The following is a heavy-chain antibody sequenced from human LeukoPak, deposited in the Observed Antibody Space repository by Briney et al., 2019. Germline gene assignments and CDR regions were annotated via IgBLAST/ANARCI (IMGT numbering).Heavy chain of an antibody. CDR2: IYYSGST. Sequence: SETLSLTCTVSGGSISSGSYYWSWLRQPPGKGLEWIGSIYYSGSTYYNPSLKSRVTISVDTSKNQFSLKLSSVTAADTAVYYCARPVDTAMDYYFDYWGQGTLVTVSS. CDR1: GGSISSGSYY. D-gene: IGHD5-18*01. V-gene: IGHV4-39*01. J-gene: IGHJ4*02. CDR3: ARPVDTAMDYYFDY.